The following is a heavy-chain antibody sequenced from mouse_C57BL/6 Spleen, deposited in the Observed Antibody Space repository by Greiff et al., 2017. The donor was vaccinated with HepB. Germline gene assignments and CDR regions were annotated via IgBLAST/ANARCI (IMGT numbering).Heavy chain of an antibody. J-gene: IGHJ3*01. D-gene: IGHD4-1*01. CDR2: IYPSDSET. CDR1: GYTFTSYW. Sequence: VQLQQPGAELVRPGSSVKLSCKASGYTFTSYWMDWVKQRPGQGLEWIGNIYPSDSETHYNQKFKDKATLTVDKSSSTAYMQLSSLTSEDSAVYYCARGLANWEGFAYWGQGTLVTVSA. V-gene: IGHV1-61*01. CDR3: ARGLANWEGFAY.